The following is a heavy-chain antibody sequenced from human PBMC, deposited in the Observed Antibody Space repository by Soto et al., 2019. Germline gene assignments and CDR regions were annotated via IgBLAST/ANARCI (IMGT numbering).Heavy chain of an antibody. CDR3: ATGSFTSTGGRIGYHYNAMDV. J-gene: IGHJ6*02. CDR2: IIPIFGPA. V-gene: IGHV1-69*13. D-gene: IGHD1-1*01. CDR1: GGTFSSHS. Sequence: SVKVSCKSSGGTFSSHSINWVRQAPGQGLEWMGGIIPIFGPANFAKKFQGRVTITADESTTTAYMEPSSLTSEDTAVYYCATGSFTSTGGRIGYHYNAMDVWGQGTTVTVSS.